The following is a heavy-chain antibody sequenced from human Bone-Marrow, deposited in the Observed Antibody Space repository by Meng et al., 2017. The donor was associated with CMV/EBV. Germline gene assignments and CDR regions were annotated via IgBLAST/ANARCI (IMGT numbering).Heavy chain of an antibody. D-gene: IGHD3-22*01. CDR2: INPSADST. J-gene: IGHJ4*02. CDR3: ARDYYDSSGSSDY. Sequence: ASVKVSCKASGYTFTNHYMHWVRQAPGQGLEWMGIINPSADSTNYAQKLQGRVTMTTDTSTSTAYMELRSLRSDDTAVYYCARDYYDSSGSSDYWGQGTLVTVSS. V-gene: IGHV1-46*01. CDR1: GYTFTNHY.